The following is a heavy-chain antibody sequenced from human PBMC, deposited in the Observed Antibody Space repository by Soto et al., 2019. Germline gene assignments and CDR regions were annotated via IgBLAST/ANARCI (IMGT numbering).Heavy chain of an antibody. V-gene: IGHV4-30-4*01. CDR3: ARGPPDRSDPGY. Sequence: PSETLSLTCTVSGGSISSGDYYWSWIRQPPGKGLEWIGYIYYSGSTYYNPSLKSRVTISVDTSKNQFSLKLSSVTAADTAVYYWARGPPDRSDPGYWGQGTLVTVSS. CDR2: IYYSGST. CDR1: GGSISSGDYY. J-gene: IGHJ4*02.